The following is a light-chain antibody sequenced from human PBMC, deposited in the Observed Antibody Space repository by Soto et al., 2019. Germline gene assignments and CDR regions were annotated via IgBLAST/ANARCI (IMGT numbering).Light chain of an antibody. V-gene: IGKV3-15*01. J-gene: IGKJ5*01. CDR2: GAS. CDR1: QSVSSN. CDR3: QQYYNWPRN. Sequence: EIVMTPSQATLSVSPGERANLSCRASQSVSSNLAWYQQPPGQAPRLLIYGASTGATGLPARFSGSGSGTEFTLTINSLQAEDCAVYYCQQYYNWPRNFGQGTRLAI.